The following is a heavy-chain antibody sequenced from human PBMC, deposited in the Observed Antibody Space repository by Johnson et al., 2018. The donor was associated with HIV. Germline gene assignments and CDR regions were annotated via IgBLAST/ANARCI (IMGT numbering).Heavy chain of an antibody. CDR2: ISYDGSNK. CDR3: ARGGLGYQNIHDPFDI. CDR1: GFTFSSYG. V-gene: IGHV3-30*19. Sequence: QVQLVECGGGVVQPGGSLRLSCAASGFTFSSYGMHWVRQAPGKGLEWVAVISYDGSNKYYADSVKGRFTISRDNSKNTLYLQMNSLRAEDTAVYYCARGGLGYQNIHDPFDIWGQGTMVTVSS. D-gene: IGHD3-16*02. J-gene: IGHJ3*02.